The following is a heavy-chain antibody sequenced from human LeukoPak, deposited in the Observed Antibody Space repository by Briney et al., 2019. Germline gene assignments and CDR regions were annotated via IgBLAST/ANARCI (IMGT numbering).Heavy chain of an antibody. Sequence: GGSLRLSCAASGFTFSNSAMHWVRQAPGKGPDYVSAITSNGDRTYYANSVKGRFTICRDNSKNTLYLQMGSLRAEDMAVYYCARVGSWDAFDIWGQGTMVTVPS. V-gene: IGHV3-64*01. CDR1: GFTFSNSA. CDR3: ARVGSWDAFDI. D-gene: IGHD1-26*01. J-gene: IGHJ3*02. CDR2: ITSNGDRT.